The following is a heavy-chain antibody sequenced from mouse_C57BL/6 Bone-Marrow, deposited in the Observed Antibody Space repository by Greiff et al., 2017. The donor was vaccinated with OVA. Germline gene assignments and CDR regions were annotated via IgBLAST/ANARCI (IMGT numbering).Heavy chain of an antibody. J-gene: IGHJ1*03. CDR2: INPSSGYT. V-gene: IGHV1-7*01. CDR3: ARLSITTVGYFDV. CDR1: GYTFTSYW. D-gene: IGHD1-1*01. Sequence: VQLQQSGAELAKPGASVKLSCKASGYTFTSYWMHWVKQRPGQGLEWIGNINPSSGYTKYNQKFKDKATLTVDKSSSTAYLRLSSLTYEDSAVYYSARLSITTVGYFDVWGTGTTVTVTS.